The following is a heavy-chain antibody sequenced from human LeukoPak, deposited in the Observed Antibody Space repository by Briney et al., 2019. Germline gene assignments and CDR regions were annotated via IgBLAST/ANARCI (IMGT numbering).Heavy chain of an antibody. J-gene: IGHJ4*02. CDR3: ARDLGSGYPYYFDY. D-gene: IGHD3-22*01. CDR2: INPNSGGT. CDR1: GYTFTGYY. Sequence: GASVKVSCKASGYTFTGYYMHWVRQAPGQGVEGMGWINPNSGGTNYAQKFQGRVTMTRDTSIGTAYMELSRLRSDDTAIYYCARDLGSGYPYYFDYWGQGTLVTVSS. V-gene: IGHV1-2*02.